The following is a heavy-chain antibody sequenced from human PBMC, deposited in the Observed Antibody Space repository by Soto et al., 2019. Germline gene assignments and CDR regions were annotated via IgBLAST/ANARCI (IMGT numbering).Heavy chain of an antibody. CDR2: TYYSGST. J-gene: IGHJ4*02. V-gene: IGHV4-59*08. CDR1: GGSISSYY. CDR3: ARRYSSSFDY. Sequence: SETLSLTCTVSGGSISSYYWSWIRQPPGKGLEWIGYTYYSGSTNYNPSLKSRVTISVDTSKNQFSLKLSSVTAADTAVYYCARRYSSSFDYWGQGTLVTVSS. D-gene: IGHD6-13*01.